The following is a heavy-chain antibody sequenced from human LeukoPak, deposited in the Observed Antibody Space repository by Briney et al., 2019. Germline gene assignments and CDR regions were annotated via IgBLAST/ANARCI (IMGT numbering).Heavy chain of an antibody. Sequence: ASVKVSCKASGYTFTSYGVSWVRQAPGQGLEWMGWISAYNGNTNYAQKLQGRVTMTTDTSTSTAYMELRSLRSDDTAVYYCARDKRQQLELDYWGQGTLVTVSS. CDR1: GYTFTSYG. V-gene: IGHV1-18*01. J-gene: IGHJ4*02. CDR3: ARDKRQQLELDY. CDR2: ISAYNGNT. D-gene: IGHD6-13*01.